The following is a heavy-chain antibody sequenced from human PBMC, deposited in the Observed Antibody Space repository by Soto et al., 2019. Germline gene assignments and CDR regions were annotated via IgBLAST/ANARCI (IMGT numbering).Heavy chain of an antibody. V-gene: IGHV3-21*01. CDR3: ARSHHYDFWSGYYTGIETNWFDP. D-gene: IGHD3-3*01. CDR2: ISSSSSYI. J-gene: IGHJ5*02. Sequence: GGSLRLSCAASGFTFSSYSMNWVRQAPGKGLEWVSSISSSSSYIYYADSVKGRFTISRDNAKNSLYLQMNSLRAEDTAVYYCARSHHYDFWSGYYTGIETNWFDPWGQGTLVTVSS. CDR1: GFTFSSYS.